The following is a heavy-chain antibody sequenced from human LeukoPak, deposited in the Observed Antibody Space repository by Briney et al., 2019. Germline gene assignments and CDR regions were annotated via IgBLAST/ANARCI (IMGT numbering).Heavy chain of an antibody. D-gene: IGHD3-16*02. CDR2: IYPGDSDT. J-gene: IGHJ5*02. CDR1: GYSFTTYW. Sequence: GESLQISCKGSGYSFTTYWIGWVRQMPGKGLEWMGIIYPGDSDTRYSPSFQGQVTISADKSINTAYLQWSSLKASDTAMYYCARHAYDYVWRSYRYQNWFDPWGQGTLVTVSS. CDR3: ARHAYDYVWRSYRYQNWFDP. V-gene: IGHV5-51*01.